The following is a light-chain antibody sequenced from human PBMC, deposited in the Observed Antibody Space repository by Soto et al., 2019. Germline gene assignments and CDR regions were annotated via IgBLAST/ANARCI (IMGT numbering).Light chain of an antibody. CDR1: QSLLHSSDNRNY. Sequence: EIVMAQFPETLAVSVGERATIKCRSSQSLLHSSDNRNYLTWYQQKPGQPPKLLIYWASTRQSGVPDRFSGSGSGTDFTLTINSLQAEDVSVDYCQQYYSTPWTFGQGTKVEIK. CDR2: WAS. V-gene: IGKV4-1*01. CDR3: QQYYSTPWT. J-gene: IGKJ1*01.